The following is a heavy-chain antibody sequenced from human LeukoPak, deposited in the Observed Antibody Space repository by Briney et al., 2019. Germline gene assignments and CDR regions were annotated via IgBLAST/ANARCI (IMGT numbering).Heavy chain of an antibody. CDR1: GFTFDDYG. V-gene: IGHV3-20*04. J-gene: IGHJ4*02. Sequence: PGGSLRPSCAASGFTFDDYGMSWVRQAPAKGLEWVSGINWNGGSTGYADSVKGRFTISRDNAKNSLYLQMNSLRAEDTALYYCARGGSSGYYLDYWGQGTLVTVSS. D-gene: IGHD3-22*01. CDR3: ARGGSSGYYLDY. CDR2: INWNGGST.